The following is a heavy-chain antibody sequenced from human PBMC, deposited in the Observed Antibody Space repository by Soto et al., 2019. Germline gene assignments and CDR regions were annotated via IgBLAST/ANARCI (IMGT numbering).Heavy chain of an antibody. CDR1: GFTFSSYA. V-gene: IGHV3-30-3*01. J-gene: IGHJ6*02. Sequence: LSLTCAASGFTFSSYAMHWVRQAPGKGLEWVAVISYDGSNKYYADSVKGRFTISRDNSKNTLYLQMNSLRAEDTAVYYCARTSVSSGYPRGFYYYYYGMDVWGQGTTVTVSS. CDR3: ARTSVSSGYPRGFYYYYYGMDV. CDR2: ISYDGSNK. D-gene: IGHD3-22*01.